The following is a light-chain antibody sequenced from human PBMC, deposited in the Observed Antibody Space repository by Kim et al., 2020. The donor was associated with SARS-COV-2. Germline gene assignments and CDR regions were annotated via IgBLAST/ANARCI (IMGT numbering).Light chain of an antibody. V-gene: IGLV2-8*01. CDR1: SRDSGSYYY. CDR3: SSYAGSNNLL. CDR2: EVS. Sequence: QSGTMSCTGTSRDSGSYYYGAWYKHHHGKAHKRLIYEVSKRPSGVPDRFAGSKSGNTASLTVSGRQADDESDYYCSSYAGSNNLLFGGGTQLTVL. J-gene: IGLJ3*02.